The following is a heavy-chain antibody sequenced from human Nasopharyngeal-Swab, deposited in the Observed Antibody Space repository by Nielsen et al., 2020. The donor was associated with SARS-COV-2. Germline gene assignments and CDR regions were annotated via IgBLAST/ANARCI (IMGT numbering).Heavy chain of an antibody. CDR2: SSYDGSNT. CDR3: ARAEGGYSYGRFFDY. CDR1: GFTFSSYA. Sequence: GGPLRPPCAAPGFTFSSYATHWVPQAPGKGLEWVAVSSYDGSNTYYADPVKGRFTISRDNSKNTLYLQMNSLRAEDTAVYYCARAEGGYSYGRFFDYWGQGTLVTVSS. D-gene: IGHD5-18*01. J-gene: IGHJ4*02. V-gene: IGHV3-30-3*01.